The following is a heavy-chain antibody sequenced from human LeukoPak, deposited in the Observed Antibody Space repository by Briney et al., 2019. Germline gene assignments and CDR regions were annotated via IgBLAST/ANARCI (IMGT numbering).Heavy chain of an antibody. CDR2: ISETGSP. Sequence: SETMSLTCTVSGGSISSYNWNWIRQPPGKGLEWIGYISETGSPNYNSSLENRVTLSLDTSKNQISLNLRSATVADTAVYYCARQDALGKYPPPYYMDVWGKGTTVIVS. CDR1: GGSISSYN. J-gene: IGHJ6*03. V-gene: IGHV4-59*08. CDR3: ARQDALGKYPPPYYMDV. D-gene: IGHD3-16*01.